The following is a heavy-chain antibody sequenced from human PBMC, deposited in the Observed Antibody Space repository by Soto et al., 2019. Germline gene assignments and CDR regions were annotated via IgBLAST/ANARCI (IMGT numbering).Heavy chain of an antibody. Sequence: SETLSLTCTVSGGSISSGDYYWSWIRQPPGKGLEWIGYMYYSGSTYYNPSLKSRVTISVDTSKSQFSLKLSSVTAADTAVYYCARAGSSGYYLSWFDPWGQGTLVTVSS. D-gene: IGHD3-22*01. V-gene: IGHV4-30-4*01. CDR1: GGSISSGDYY. J-gene: IGHJ5*02. CDR3: ARAGSSGYYLSWFDP. CDR2: MYYSGST.